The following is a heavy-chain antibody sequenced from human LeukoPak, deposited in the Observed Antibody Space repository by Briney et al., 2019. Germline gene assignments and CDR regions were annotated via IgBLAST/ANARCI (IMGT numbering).Heavy chain of an antibody. CDR2: ISYDGSNK. V-gene: IGHV3-30*18. D-gene: IGHD2-15*01. Sequence: QPGRSLRLSCAASGFTFSSYGMHWVRQAPGKGLEWVAVISYDGSNKYYADSVKGRFTISRDNSKNTLYLQMNSLRAEDTAVYYCAKRPSSSDGSIGWFDPWGQGTLVTVSS. CDR1: GFTFSSYG. CDR3: AKRPSSSDGSIGWFDP. J-gene: IGHJ5*02.